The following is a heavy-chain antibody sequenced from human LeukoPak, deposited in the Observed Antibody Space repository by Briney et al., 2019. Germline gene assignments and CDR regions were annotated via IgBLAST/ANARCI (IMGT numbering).Heavy chain of an antibody. V-gene: IGHV4-34*01. Sequence: SETLSLTCAVYGGSFSGYYWSWIRQPPGKGLEWIGEINHSGSTNYNPSLKSRVTISVDTSKNQFSPKLSSVTAADTAVYYCARAGRRGSLGYCSGGSCYYAFDIWGQGTMVTVSS. D-gene: IGHD2-15*01. CDR1: GGSFSGYY. CDR2: INHSGST. J-gene: IGHJ3*02. CDR3: ARAGRRGSLGYCSGGSCYYAFDI.